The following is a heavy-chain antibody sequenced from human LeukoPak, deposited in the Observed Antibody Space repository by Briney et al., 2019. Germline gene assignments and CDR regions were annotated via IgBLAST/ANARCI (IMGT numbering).Heavy chain of an antibody. V-gene: IGHV3-23*01. D-gene: IGHD6-6*01. Sequence: PGGTLRLSCAASGFTFSSYAMSWVRQAPGKGLEWVSSISGSSSSTYYADSVKGRFTISRDTSKNTLYLQMNSLRADDTAVYYCAKSIGISFQVAVWGQGTMVTVSS. CDR3: AKSIGISFQVAV. CDR1: GFTFSSYA. CDR2: ISGSSSST. J-gene: IGHJ3*01.